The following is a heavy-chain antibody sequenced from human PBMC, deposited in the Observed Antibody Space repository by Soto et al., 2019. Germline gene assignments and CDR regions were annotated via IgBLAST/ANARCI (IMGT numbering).Heavy chain of an antibody. CDR3: VKSRQQQLVLRAYYYGMDV. V-gene: IGHV3-64D*08. J-gene: IGHJ6*02. CDR1: GFTFSSYA. Sequence: GGSLRLSCSASGFTFSSYAMHWVRQAPGKGLEYVSAISSNGGSTYYADSVKGRFTISRDNSKNTLYLQMSSLRAEDTAVYYCVKSRQQQLVLRAYYYGMDVWGQGTTVTVSS. D-gene: IGHD6-13*01. CDR2: ISSNGGST.